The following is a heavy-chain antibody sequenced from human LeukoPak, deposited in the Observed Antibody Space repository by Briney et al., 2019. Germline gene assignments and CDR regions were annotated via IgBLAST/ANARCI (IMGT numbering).Heavy chain of an antibody. CDR2: IYPGDSET. CDR1: GYSFTTYW. CDR3: ARHLYISSWFDY. J-gene: IGHJ4*02. D-gene: IGHD6-13*01. Sequence: GESPNISCKASGYSFTTYWIGWVRQMPGKGLEWMGIIYPGDSETRYSPSFQGQVTISADKSISAAYLQWSSLKASDTAMYYCARHLYISSWFDYWGQGTLVSVPS. V-gene: IGHV5-51*01.